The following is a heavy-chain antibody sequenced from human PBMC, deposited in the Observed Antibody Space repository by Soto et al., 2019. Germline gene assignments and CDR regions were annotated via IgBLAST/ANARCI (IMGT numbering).Heavy chain of an antibody. CDR2: ISGSGGST. Sequence: EVQLLESGGGVVQPGGSLRLSCAASGFTFSSYAMSWVRQAPGTVLEWVSAISGSGGSTYYADSVKGRFTISRDNSKNTLYLQMNSLRAEDTAVYYCANYCSSTSCYTGGHYYGMDVWGQGTTVTVSS. V-gene: IGHV3-23*01. J-gene: IGHJ6*02. CDR1: GFTFSSYA. D-gene: IGHD2-2*02. CDR3: ANYCSSTSCYTGGHYYGMDV.